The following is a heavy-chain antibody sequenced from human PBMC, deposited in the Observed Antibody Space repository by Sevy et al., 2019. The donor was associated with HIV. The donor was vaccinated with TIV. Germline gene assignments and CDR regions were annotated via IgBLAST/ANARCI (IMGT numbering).Heavy chain of an antibody. CDR3: ARSGFLEWPGSFRGPPNWFDP. CDR2: IYYSGST. J-gene: IGHJ5*02. V-gene: IGHV4-59*13. Sequence: SETLSLTCTVSGGSISSYYWSWIRQPPGKGLEWIGYIYYSGSTNYNPSLKSRVTISVDTSKNQFSLKLSSVTAADTAVYYCARSGFLEWPGSFRGPPNWFDPWGQGTLVTVSS. CDR1: GGSISSYY. D-gene: IGHD3-3*01.